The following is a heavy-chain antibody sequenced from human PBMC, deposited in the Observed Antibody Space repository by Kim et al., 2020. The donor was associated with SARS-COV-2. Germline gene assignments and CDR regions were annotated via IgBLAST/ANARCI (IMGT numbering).Heavy chain of an antibody. D-gene: IGHD3-16*02. J-gene: IGHJ4*02. CDR3: ASYDYVWGSYRQDY. Sequence: NPSIKRRVTISVDTSKNQYALKLSCVPAADTAVYYCASYDYVWGSYRQDYWGQGTLVTVSS. V-gene: IGHV4-34*01.